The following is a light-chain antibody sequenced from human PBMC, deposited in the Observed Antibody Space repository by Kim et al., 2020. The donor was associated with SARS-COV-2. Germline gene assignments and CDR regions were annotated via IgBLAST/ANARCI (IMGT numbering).Light chain of an antibody. CDR1: VLEKRY. CDR3: YSAADNNWL. CDR2: KDS. Sequence: SYELTQPPSVSVSPGQTARITCSGDVLEKRYARWFQQKPGQAPLLVIYKDSKRPSGIPERFSGSSSGTTVTLTISGAQVEDEADYYCYSAADNNWLFGGGTQLTVL. V-gene: IGLV3-27*01. J-gene: IGLJ3*02.